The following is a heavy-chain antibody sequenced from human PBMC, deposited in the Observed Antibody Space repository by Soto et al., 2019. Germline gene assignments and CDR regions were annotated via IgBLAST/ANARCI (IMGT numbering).Heavy chain of an antibody. CDR1: GGTFSSYA. J-gene: IGHJ4*02. D-gene: IGHD2-15*01. CDR2: IIPIFGTA. CDR3: ARDRLGYCSGGSCYSLDY. V-gene: IGHV1-69*06. Sequence: QVQLVQSGAEVKKPGSSVKVSCKASGGTFSSYAISWVRQAPGQGREWMGGIIPIFGTANYAQKFQGRVTITADKSTSTAYMELSSLRSEDTAVYYCARDRLGYCSGGSCYSLDYWGQGTLVTVSS.